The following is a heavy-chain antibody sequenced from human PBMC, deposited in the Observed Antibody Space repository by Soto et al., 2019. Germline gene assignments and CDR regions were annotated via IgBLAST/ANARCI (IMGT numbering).Heavy chain of an antibody. CDR1: GFTFDDYA. CDR2: ISWNSGTR. CDR3: AKDISLVLSYYFDY. D-gene: IGHD2-8*02. J-gene: IGHJ4*02. V-gene: IGHV3-9*01. Sequence: EVQLVESGGGLVQPGRSLRLSCAASGFTFDDYAMHWVRHAPGKGLEWVSGISWNSGTRGYADSVKGRFTISRDNAKNSLYLQMNSLRAEDTALYYCAKDISLVLSYYFDYWGQGTLVTVSS.